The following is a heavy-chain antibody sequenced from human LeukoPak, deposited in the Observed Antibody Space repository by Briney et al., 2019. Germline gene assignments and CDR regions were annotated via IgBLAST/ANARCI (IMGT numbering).Heavy chain of an antibody. CDR2: IYHSGST. J-gene: IGHJ3*02. Sequence: PSQTLSLTCAVSGGSISSGGYSWSWIRQPPGKGLEWIGYIYHSGSTYYNPSLKSRVTISVDRSKNQISLRLSSVTAGDTAVYYCARGGRGYCSSTSCYHAFDIWGQGTMVTVSS. D-gene: IGHD2-2*01. CDR1: GGSISSGGYS. CDR3: ARGGRGYCSSTSCYHAFDI. V-gene: IGHV4-30-2*01.